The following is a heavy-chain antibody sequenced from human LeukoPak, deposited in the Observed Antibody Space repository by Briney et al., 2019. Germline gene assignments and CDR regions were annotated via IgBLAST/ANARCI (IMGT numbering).Heavy chain of an antibody. V-gene: IGHV1-18*01. Sequence: ASVKVSCKASGYTFTNYGISWVRQAPGQGLEWMGWISAYNGDIKNAQKFQGRVTMTTATSTSTAYMELRSLRSDDTAVYYCARAPRTDYHNYYMDVWGRGTTVTVSS. CDR3: ARAPRTDYHNYYMDV. CDR1: GYTFTNYG. J-gene: IGHJ6*03. D-gene: IGHD1-14*01. CDR2: ISAYNGDI.